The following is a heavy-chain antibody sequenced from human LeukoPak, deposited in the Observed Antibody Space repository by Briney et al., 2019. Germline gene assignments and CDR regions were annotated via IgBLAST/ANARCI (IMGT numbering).Heavy chain of an antibody. CDR3: ARAGVGAHDY. Sequence: GGSLRLPCAASGFTFSRYGMHWVRQAPGKGLEWVAFIRYDGSYGDYADSVKGRFTISRDNAKNTLYLQMNSLRAEDTAVYYCARAGVGAHDYWGQGTLVTVSS. V-gene: IGHV3-30*02. D-gene: IGHD1-26*01. J-gene: IGHJ4*02. CDR1: GFTFSRYG. CDR2: IRYDGSYG.